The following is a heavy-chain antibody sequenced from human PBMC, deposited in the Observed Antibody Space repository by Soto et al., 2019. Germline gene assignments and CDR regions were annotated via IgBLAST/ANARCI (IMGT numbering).Heavy chain of an antibody. CDR1: GGSISSSSYH. D-gene: IGHD1-26*01. J-gene: IGHJ4*02. CDR2: VYYTGST. CDR3: ARHLGPTGPNF. Sequence: SETLSLTCAVSGGSISSSSYHWGWIRQPPGKGLEWIGSVYYTGSTYYNPSLKSRITMSMDTSKNQFSLRLSSVTAADTAIYYCARHLGPTGPNFWGQGTLVTVSS. V-gene: IGHV4-39*01.